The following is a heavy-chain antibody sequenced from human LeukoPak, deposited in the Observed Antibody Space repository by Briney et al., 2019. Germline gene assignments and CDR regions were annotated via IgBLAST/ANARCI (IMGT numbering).Heavy chain of an antibody. D-gene: IGHD4-11*01. J-gene: IGHJ5*02. Sequence: SETLSLTCAVYGGSFSGYYWSWVRQPPGKGLEWVGEINHSGSTNFNPSFKSGVTISVETSKNQFALKLSSVTAADTAAYYCARGSGGNYGTWFDPWGQGTLVTVSS. CDR2: INHSGST. CDR3: ARGSGGNYGTWFDP. V-gene: IGHV4-34*01. CDR1: GGSFSGYY.